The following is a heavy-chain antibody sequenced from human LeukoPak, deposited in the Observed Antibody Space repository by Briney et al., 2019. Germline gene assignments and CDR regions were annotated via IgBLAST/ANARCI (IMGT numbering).Heavy chain of an antibody. D-gene: IGHD3-22*01. Sequence: ASVKVSCKASGYTITSYGFTWVRQAPGQGLEWMGWISAYNGETKYAKDLQGRLSMATDTSTSTAYMELRSLRPDDTAVYYCARDDSSGSDKFDYWAREPGSPSPQ. CDR2: ISAYNGET. CDR3: ARDDSSGSDKFDY. V-gene: IGHV1-18*01. J-gene: IGHJ4*02. CDR1: GYTITSYG.